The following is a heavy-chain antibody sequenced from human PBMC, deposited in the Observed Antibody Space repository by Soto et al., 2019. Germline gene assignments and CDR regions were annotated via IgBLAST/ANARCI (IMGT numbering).Heavy chain of an antibody. J-gene: IGHJ4*02. CDR3: ARANPGVTTVVTSHYFDY. V-gene: IGHV4-59*01. CDR1: GGSISSYY. Sequence: SETLSLTCTVSGGSISSYYWSWIRQPPGKGLEWIGYIYNSENTNYNPSLKSRVTISVDTSKNQFSLKLSAVTAADTAMYYCARANPGVTTVVTSHYFDYWGQGTLVTVSS. CDR2: IYNSENT. D-gene: IGHD4-17*01.